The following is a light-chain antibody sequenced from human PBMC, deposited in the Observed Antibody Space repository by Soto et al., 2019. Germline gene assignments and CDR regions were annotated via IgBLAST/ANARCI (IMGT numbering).Light chain of an antibody. J-gene: IGKJ2*01. CDR2: AAA. CDR3: QQTDTYPYT. V-gene: IGKV1D-12*01. CDR1: QGISSW. Sequence: DIQMTQSPSSVFASVGDRVTITCRASQGISSWLAWYQQVPGKAPKLLIYAAATLQSGVSSRFSGSYSGTDFTLTISSLQPEDFATYYCQQTDTYPYTFGQGTKVEIK.